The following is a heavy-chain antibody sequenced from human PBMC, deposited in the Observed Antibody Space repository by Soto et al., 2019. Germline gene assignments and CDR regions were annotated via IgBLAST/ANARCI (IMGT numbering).Heavy chain of an antibody. J-gene: IGHJ4*02. CDR1: GFTFHTYS. D-gene: IGHD5-12*01. CDR3: AKDSFNSNAPYEASGYFFDH. V-gene: IGHV3-23*01. CDR2: ISGSGINT. Sequence: XGSLGLSWTAYGFTFHTYSMRWVRQAPGKGLEWVSRISGSGINTWNADSAQGRFTIARDNSKNTLYLQMHSLRVEDTALYYCAKDSFNSNAPYEASGYFFDHWGQGTMVTVSS.